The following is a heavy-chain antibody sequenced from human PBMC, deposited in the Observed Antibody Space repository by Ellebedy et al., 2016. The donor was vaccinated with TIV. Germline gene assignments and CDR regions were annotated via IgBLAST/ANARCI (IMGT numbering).Heavy chain of an antibody. D-gene: IGHD2-2*01. CDR1: GFTFSRNW. CDR2: IKQDGSEK. Sequence: GESLKISCEASGFTFSRNWISWFRLAPGKGLEWVANIKQDGSEKYYVDSVKGRFTISRDNAKNSVYLQMNSLSADDTAVYYCARGSGYCSSTSCSGETDWGQGTPVTVSS. J-gene: IGHJ4*02. CDR3: ARGSGYCSSTSCSGETD. V-gene: IGHV3-7*03.